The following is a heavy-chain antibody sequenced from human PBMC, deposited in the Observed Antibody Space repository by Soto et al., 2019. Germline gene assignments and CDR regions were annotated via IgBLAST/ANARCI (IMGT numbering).Heavy chain of an antibody. J-gene: IGHJ6*02. CDR2: IYSGGIT. Sequence: VGSLRLSCAASGFSFSRFELHWVRQAPGKGLEWVSVIYSGGITFYADSVKGRFTISRDNSKNTLYLQMNNLRGEDTAVYYCVRVFGSSSEGCMDFWGQGTMVTVS. V-gene: IGHV3-53*01. CDR1: GFSFSRFE. D-gene: IGHD6-6*01. CDR3: VRVFGSSSEGCMDF.